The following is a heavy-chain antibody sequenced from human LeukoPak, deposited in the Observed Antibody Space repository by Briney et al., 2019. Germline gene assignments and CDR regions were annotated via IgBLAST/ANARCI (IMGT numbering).Heavy chain of an antibody. V-gene: IGHV3-23*01. D-gene: IGHD1-26*01. CDR3: TKTVGVNFFDY. CDR1: GFTFGTYA. CDR2: ISGSGVST. J-gene: IGHJ4*02. Sequence: GGSLRLSCAASGFTFGTYAMSCVRRAPGKGLEWVSSISGSGVSTFYADSVKGRFTISRDNSKNTLYLQMHSLRGEDTAMYYCTKTVGVNFFDYWGQGTLVTVSS.